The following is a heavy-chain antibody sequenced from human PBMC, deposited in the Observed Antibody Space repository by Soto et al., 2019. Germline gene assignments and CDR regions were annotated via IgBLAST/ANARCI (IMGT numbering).Heavy chain of an antibody. CDR1: GASISSHY. D-gene: IGHD3-16*01. V-gene: IGHV4-59*11. CDR3: TKDGGPRYFFDY. Sequence: QVQLQESGPGLVKPSETLSLTCTVSGASISSHYWSWIRQPPGKGLEWIGYISDSGSTNYNPSLKSRVTISVDTSKNQFSLNLSSVTAADTAVYYCTKDGGPRYFFDYWGQGILVTVSS. CDR2: ISDSGST. J-gene: IGHJ4*02.